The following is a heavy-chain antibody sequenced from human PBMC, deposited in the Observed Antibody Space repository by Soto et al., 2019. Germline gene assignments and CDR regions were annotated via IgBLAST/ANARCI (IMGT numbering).Heavy chain of an antibody. D-gene: IGHD2-15*01. J-gene: IGHJ3*02. CDR2: MNRDGSST. CDR3: ARERKYCSGGSCYGGHAFDI. V-gene: IGHV3-74*01. CDR1: GFTFSSYW. Sequence: EVQLVESGGGLVQPGGSLRLSCAASGFTFSSYWMHWVRQAPGKGLVWVSRMNRDGSSTSYADSVQGRFTISRDNPKNTLYLQMNSLRAEDTSVYYCARERKYCSGGSCYGGHAFDIWGQGTMVTVSS.